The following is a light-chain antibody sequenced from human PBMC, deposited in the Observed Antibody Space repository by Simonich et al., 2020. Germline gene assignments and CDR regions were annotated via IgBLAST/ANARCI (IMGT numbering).Light chain of an antibody. CDR3: MQALQTPQFT. V-gene: IGKV2-28*01. CDR2: LGS. J-gene: IGKJ3*01. Sequence: DIVMTQSPLSLPVTPGEPASISCRSSQSLLHSNGYNYLDWYRQKPGQSPQLLIYLGSNRASGVPDRFSGSGSGTDFTLKISRVEAEDVAVYYCMQALQTPQFTFGPGTKVDIK. CDR1: QSLLHSNGYNY.